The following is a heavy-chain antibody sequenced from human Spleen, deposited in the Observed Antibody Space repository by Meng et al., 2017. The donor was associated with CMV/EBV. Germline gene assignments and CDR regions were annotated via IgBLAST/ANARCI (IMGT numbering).Heavy chain of an antibody. Sequence: GESLKISCAGSGFTFSSYEMNWVRQAPGKGLEWVSYISSSGNIKYYADSVKGRFTISRDNAKNSLYLQMNSLRADDTAVYYCARDRDFGVVIGANWYFDLWGRGTLVTVSS. CDR2: ISSSGNIK. CDR3: ARDRDFGVVIGANWYFDL. D-gene: IGHD3-3*01. J-gene: IGHJ2*01. CDR1: GFTFSSYE. V-gene: IGHV3-48*03.